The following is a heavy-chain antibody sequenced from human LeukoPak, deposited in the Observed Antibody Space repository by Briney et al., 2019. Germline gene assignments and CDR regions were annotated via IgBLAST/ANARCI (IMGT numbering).Heavy chain of an antibody. CDR2: ISGTSRTI. V-gene: IGHV3-48*01. Sequence: GGSLRLSCVASGFTFNKYSMNWVRQAPGKGLQWLSYISGTSRTIYYADSVKGRFAISRDNARNSLYLQMSSLRVEDTAVYYCAREHYFYHMDGWGEGTTVTVSS. CDR1: GFTFNKYS. CDR3: AREHYFYHMDG. J-gene: IGHJ6*03.